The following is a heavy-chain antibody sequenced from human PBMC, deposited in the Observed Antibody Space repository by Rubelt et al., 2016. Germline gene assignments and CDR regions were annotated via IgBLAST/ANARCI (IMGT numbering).Heavy chain of an antibody. CDR3: ARDRLYSSDPWGDY. D-gene: IGHD6-19*01. CDR2: ISSSSSTI. V-gene: IGHV3-48*04. J-gene: IGHJ4*02. CDR1: GFIVSNNY. Sequence: EVQLVESGGGLVQPGGSLRLSCAASGFIVSNNYMSWVRQAPGKGLEWVSYISSSSSTIYYADSVKGRFTISRDNAKNSLYLQMYSLRAGDTSVYYCARDRLYSSDPWGDYWGQGTLVTVSS.